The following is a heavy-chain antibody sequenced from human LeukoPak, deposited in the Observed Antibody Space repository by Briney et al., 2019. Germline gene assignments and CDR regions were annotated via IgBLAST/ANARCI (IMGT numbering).Heavy chain of an antibody. D-gene: IGHD6-19*01. J-gene: IGHJ4*02. V-gene: IGHV3-30-3*01. CDR2: ISHGGSNK. Sequence: GGSLRLSCAASGFTFSSYAMSWVRQAPGKGLEWVSAISHGGSNKHYADSVKGRFTISRDDSKNTLYLQMNSLRTEDTAVYYCVEGGRTGGWYGFHGGNWGQGTLVTVSS. CDR3: VEGGRTGGWYGFHGGN. CDR1: GFTFSSYA.